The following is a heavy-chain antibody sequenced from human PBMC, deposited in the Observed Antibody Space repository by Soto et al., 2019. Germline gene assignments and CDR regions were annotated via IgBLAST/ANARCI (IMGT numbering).Heavy chain of an antibody. Sequence: QVQLVQSGAEVKKPGASVKVSCKASGDIFTSYGISWVRQAPGQGVEWMGWISAYNGNTNYAQKFQGRVTMTTDTYTSTAYMELRSLRSDDTAVYYCARDQEGITMIVGGTWGQGTLVTVSS. CDR2: ISAYNGNT. J-gene: IGHJ5*02. V-gene: IGHV1-18*01. D-gene: IGHD3-22*01. CDR3: ARDQEGITMIVGGT. CDR1: GDIFTSYG.